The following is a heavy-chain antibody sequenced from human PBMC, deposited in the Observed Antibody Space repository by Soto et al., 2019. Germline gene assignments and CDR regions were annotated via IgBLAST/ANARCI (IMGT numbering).Heavy chain of an antibody. D-gene: IGHD2-2*01. CDR2: ISYDGSNK. Sequence: QVQLVESGGGVVQPGRSLRLSCAASGFTFSSYGMHWVRQAPGKGLEWVAVISYDGSNKYYADSVKGRFTISRDNSKNTLYLQMNSLRAEDTAVYYCAKDRAVDCSSTSCYPWFDPWGQGTLVTVSS. V-gene: IGHV3-30*18. CDR1: GFTFSSYG. CDR3: AKDRAVDCSSTSCYPWFDP. J-gene: IGHJ5*02.